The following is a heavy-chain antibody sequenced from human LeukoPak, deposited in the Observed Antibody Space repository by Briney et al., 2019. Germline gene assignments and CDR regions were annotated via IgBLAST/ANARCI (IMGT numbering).Heavy chain of an antibody. D-gene: IGHD3-9*01. CDR2: IYPGDSDT. CDR1: GYSFTSYW. J-gene: IGHJ3*02. V-gene: IGHV5-51*01. CDR3: LRGYDILTGYPSSDAFDI. Sequence: GESLKISCKGSGYSFTSYWIGWVRQMPGKGLEWMGIIYPGDSDTRYSPSFQGQVTISADKSISTAYLQWSSLKASDTAMYYCLRGYDILTGYPSSDAFDIWGQGTMVTVSS.